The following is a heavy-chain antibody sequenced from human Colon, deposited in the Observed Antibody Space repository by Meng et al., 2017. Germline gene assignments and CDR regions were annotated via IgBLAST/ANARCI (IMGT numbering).Heavy chain of an antibody. D-gene: IGHD4-17*01. V-gene: IGHV4-61*03. J-gene: IGHJ5*02. Sequence: QLQLSASRPGLWRPSETRSLPWTGAGASLSRDLLYWIWFRRSPWKGQDWIGYIDYTGNTHYNPSLASRVSMSLYTSKNHFSLHLTSVTSADTAIYSCARVNGDFDEAWFDPWGQGTLVTVSS. CDR1: GASLSRDLLY. CDR2: IDYTGNT. CDR3: ARVNGDFDEAWFDP.